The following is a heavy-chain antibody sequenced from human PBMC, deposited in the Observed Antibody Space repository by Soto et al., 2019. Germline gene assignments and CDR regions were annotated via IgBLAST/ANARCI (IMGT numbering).Heavy chain of an antibody. CDR2: IIPIFGTA. J-gene: IGHJ6*02. V-gene: IGHV1-69*01. CDR1: GGTFSSYS. CDR3: ARDRPITMVRDYGMDV. Sequence: SVKVSCQASGGTFSSYSISWVRQAPGQGLEWMGGIIPIFGTANYAQKFQGRVTITADESTSTAYMELSSLRSEDTAVYYCARDRPITMVRDYGMDVWGQGTTVTVSS. D-gene: IGHD3-10*01.